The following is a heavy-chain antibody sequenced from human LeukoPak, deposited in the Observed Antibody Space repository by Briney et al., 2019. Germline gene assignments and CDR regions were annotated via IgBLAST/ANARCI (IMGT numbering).Heavy chain of an antibody. D-gene: IGHD1-1*01. V-gene: IGHV3-23*01. CDR1: GFTFSSYA. Sequence: PGGSLRLSCAASGFTFSSYAMSWVRQAPGKGLEWVSAISGSGGSTYYADSVKGRFTISRDNSKNTLYLQMNSLRAEDTAVYYCAKDPQLYHYYGMDVWGQGTTVTVSS. CDR3: AKDPQLYHYYGMDV. CDR2: ISGSGGST. J-gene: IGHJ6*02.